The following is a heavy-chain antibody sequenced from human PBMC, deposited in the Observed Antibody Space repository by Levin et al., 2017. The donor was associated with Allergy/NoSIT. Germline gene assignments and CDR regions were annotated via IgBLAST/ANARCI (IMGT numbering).Heavy chain of an antibody. V-gene: IGHV4-39*01. CDR2: IYYSGST. D-gene: IGHD6-13*01. CDR3: ARHNSSSWYALQI. J-gene: IGHJ3*02. CDR1: GGSISSSSYY. Sequence: PSETLSLTCTVSGGSISSSSYYWGWIRQPPGKGLEWIGSIYYSGSTYYNPSLKSRVIISVDTSKTQFSLKLSSVTAADTAVYDCARHNSSSWYALQIWGQGTMVTVAS.